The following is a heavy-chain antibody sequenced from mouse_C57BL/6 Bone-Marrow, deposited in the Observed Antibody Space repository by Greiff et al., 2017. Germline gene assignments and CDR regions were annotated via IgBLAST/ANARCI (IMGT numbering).Heavy chain of an antibody. V-gene: IGHV3-6*01. J-gene: IGHJ2*01. CDR3: AREGETGTFDY. CDR1: GYSITSGYY. D-gene: IGHD4-1*01. CDR2: ISYDGSN. Sequence: EVKLQESGPGLVKPSQSLSLTCSVTGYSITSGYYWNWIRQFPGNKLEWMGYISYDGSNNYNPSLKNRISITRDTSKNQFFLKLNSVTTEDTATYYCAREGETGTFDYWGQGTTLTVSS.